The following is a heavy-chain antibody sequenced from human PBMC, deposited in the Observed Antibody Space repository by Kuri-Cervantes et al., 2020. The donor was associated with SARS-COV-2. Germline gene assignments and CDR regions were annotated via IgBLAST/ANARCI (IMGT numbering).Heavy chain of an antibody. CDR2: IRSKAYGGTT. Sequence: GESLKISCTASGFTFGDYAMSWVRQAPGKGLEWVGFIRSKAYGGTTEYAASVKGRFTISRDDSKSIAYLRMNSLKTEDTAVYYCTRVKLLWFGEFSWGQGTLVTVSS. D-gene: IGHD3-10*01. V-gene: IGHV3-49*04. CDR1: GFTFGDYA. J-gene: IGHJ4*02. CDR3: TRVKLLWFGEFS.